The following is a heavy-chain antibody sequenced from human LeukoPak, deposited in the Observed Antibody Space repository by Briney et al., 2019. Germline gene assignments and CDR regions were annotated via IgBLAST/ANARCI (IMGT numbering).Heavy chain of an antibody. CDR3: AKDRITFGGVIEYFDY. D-gene: IGHD3-16*02. Sequence: GGSLRLSCAASGFTFSDYYMSWLRQAPGKGLEWVSYISSSGSTIYYADSVKGRFTISRDNPKNTLYLQMNSLRAEDTAVYYWAKDRITFGGVIEYFDYWGQGTLVTVSS. J-gene: IGHJ4*02. CDR1: GFTFSDYY. V-gene: IGHV3-11*01. CDR2: ISSSGSTI.